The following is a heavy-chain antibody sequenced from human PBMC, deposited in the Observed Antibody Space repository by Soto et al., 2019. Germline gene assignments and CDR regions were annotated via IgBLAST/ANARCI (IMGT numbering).Heavy chain of an antibody. CDR2: IYTSGST. CDR3: AREGAASSASAFDI. CDR1: GGSISSYY. D-gene: IGHD2-2*01. Sequence: SETLSLTCTLSGGSISSYYWSWIRQPAGKGLEWIGRIYTSGSTNYNPSLKSRVTMSVDTSKNQFSLKLSSVTAADTAVYYCAREGAASSASAFDIWGQGTMVTVSS. V-gene: IGHV4-4*07. J-gene: IGHJ3*02.